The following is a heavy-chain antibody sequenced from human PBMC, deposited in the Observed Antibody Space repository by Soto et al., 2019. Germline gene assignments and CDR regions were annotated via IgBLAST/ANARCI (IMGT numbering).Heavy chain of an antibody. D-gene: IGHD1-26*01. CDR2: VNWNGGST. CDR1: GFIFDDYG. CDR3: VRGASLNFDY. V-gene: IGHV3-20*04. J-gene: IGHJ4*02. Sequence: EVQLVESGGGVLRPGASLRLSCAASGFIFDDYGMSWARQAPGKGLEWVSGVNWNGGSTGYADSVKGRFTISRDNAKNFLFLQMNSLRVEDTAFYYCVRGASLNFDYWGQGTRVTVSS.